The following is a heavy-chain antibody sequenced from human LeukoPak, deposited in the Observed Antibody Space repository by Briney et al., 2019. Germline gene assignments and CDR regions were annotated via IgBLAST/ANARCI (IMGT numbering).Heavy chain of an antibody. CDR1: GGSFSIYY. J-gene: IGHJ3*02. D-gene: IGHD5-12*01. CDR2: VYTSGST. V-gene: IGHV4-4*07. Sequence: PSETLSLTCTVSGGSFSIYYWSWIRQPAGKGLEYIGRVYTSGSTNYNPSLKSRVTMSVDTSKNQFSLSLSSVTAADTAVYYCARGRLSLVATTGDAFDIWGQGTMVTVSS. CDR3: ARGRLSLVATTGDAFDI.